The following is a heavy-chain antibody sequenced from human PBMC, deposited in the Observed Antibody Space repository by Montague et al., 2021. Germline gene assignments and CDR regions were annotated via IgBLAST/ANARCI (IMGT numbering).Heavy chain of an antibody. CDR1: GDSVASNSVT. Sequence: CAISGDSVASNSVTWHWIRQSPSRGLEWLGRTYYRSKRANDHALSVRSRITFNPDTSKNQFSLQLDSVTPEDTSVYYRVRQSVSGKFDYWGQGTRVTVSS. V-gene: IGHV6-1*01. CDR2: TYYRSKRAN. D-gene: IGHD6-19*01. J-gene: IGHJ4*02. CDR3: VRQSVSGKFDY.